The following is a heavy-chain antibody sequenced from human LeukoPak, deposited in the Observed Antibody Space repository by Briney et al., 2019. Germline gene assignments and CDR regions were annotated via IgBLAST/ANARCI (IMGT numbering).Heavy chain of an antibody. V-gene: IGHV3-30*04. CDR1: GFTFSSYA. D-gene: IGHD6-19*01. CDR2: ISYDGSNK. J-gene: IGHJ4*02. CDR3: AKDLLPTTGIAVAGMDY. Sequence: QPGGSLRLSCAASGFTFSSYAMHWVRQAPGKGLEWVAVISYDGSNKYYADSVKGRFTISRDNSKNTLYLQMNSLRAEDTAVYYCAKDLLPTTGIAVAGMDYWGQGTLVTVSS.